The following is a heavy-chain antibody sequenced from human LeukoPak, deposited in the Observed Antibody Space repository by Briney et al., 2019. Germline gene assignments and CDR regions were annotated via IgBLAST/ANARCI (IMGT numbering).Heavy chain of an antibody. Sequence: SETLSLTCTVSGGSISSYYWSWIRQPPGKGLEWIGYIYYSGSTNYNPSLKSRVTISVDTSKNQFSLKLSSVTAADTAVYYCARNTKTEYDILTGYHITSYFDYWGQGTLVTVSS. CDR3: ARNTKTEYDILTGYHITSYFDY. CDR2: IYYSGST. CDR1: GGSISSYY. V-gene: IGHV4-59*08. J-gene: IGHJ4*02. D-gene: IGHD3-9*01.